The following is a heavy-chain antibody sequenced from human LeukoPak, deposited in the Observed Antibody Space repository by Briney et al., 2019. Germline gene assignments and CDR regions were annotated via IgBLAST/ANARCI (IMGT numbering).Heavy chain of an antibody. CDR2: FFYGGRG. J-gene: IGHJ6*02. CDR1: AASIVVSSNC. Sequence: SETLSLTWSVSAASIVVSSNCWGWIRQQPGKGREWIGSFFYGGRGYDNPSLKSRVTISVETSKSQFYLKLSSVPAADTAVYYCGRHGYYVLACMDVWGQGITVTVSS. CDR3: GRHGYYVLACMDV. V-gene: IGHV4-39*01. D-gene: IGHD3-10*02.